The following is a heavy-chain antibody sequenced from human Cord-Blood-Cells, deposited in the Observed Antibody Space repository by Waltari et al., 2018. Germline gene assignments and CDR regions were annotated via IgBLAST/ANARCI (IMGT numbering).Heavy chain of an antibody. CDR1: GYTFTGYY. Sequence: QVQLVQSGAEVKKPGASVKVSCKASGYTFTGYYMHWVRQAPGQGLEWMGWINPNRGGTNYAQKFQGWVTMTRDTSISTAYMELSRLRSDDTAVYYCARAQAGSSWYYFDYWGQGTLVTVSS. V-gene: IGHV1-2*04. CDR2: INPNRGGT. J-gene: IGHJ4*02. D-gene: IGHD6-13*01. CDR3: ARAQAGSSWYYFDY.